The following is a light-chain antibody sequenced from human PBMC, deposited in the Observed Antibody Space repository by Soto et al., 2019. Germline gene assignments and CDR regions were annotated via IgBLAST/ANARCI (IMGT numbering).Light chain of an antibody. Sequence: QSALTQPASVSGSPGQSITISCTGTSSDVGGYNYVSWYQHHPGKAPKLMIYEVSYRPSGVSNRFSGSKSGNTASLTISGLQAEDEADYYCNSYTTSNTDVFGTGTKLTVL. V-gene: IGLV2-14*01. CDR2: EVS. J-gene: IGLJ1*01. CDR1: SSDVGGYNY. CDR3: NSYTTSNTDV.